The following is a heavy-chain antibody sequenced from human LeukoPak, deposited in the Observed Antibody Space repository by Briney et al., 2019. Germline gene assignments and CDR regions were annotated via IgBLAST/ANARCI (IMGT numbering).Heavy chain of an antibody. J-gene: IGHJ3*02. V-gene: IGHV4-30-4*08. Sequence: PSETLSLTCTVSGGSISSGDYYWSWIRQPPGKGLEWIGYIYYSGSTYYNPSLKSRVTISVDTSKNQFSLKLSSVTAADTAVYYCASVPGSIAVAGTVAFDIWGQGTMVTVSS. CDR1: GGSISSGDYY. CDR3: ASVPGSIAVAGTVAFDI. D-gene: IGHD6-19*01. CDR2: IYYSGST.